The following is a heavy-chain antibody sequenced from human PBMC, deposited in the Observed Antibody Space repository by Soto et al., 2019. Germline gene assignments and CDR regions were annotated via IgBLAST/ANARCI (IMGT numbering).Heavy chain of an antibody. CDR3: ARRRIAVAGMWFDP. D-gene: IGHD6-19*01. CDR2: IYYSGST. V-gene: IGHV4-59*08. CDR1: GDSISSYY. J-gene: IGHJ5*02. Sequence: SSETLSLTCTVSGDSISSYYWSWIRQPPGKGLEWIGYIYYSGSTNYNPSLKSRVTISVDTSKNQFSLKLSSVTAADTAVYYCARRRIAVAGMWFDPWGQGTLVTVSS.